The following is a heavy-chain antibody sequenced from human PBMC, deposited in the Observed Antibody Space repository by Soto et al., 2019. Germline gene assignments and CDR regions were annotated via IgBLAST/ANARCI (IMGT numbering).Heavy chain of an antibody. V-gene: IGHV1-8*01. CDR1: GYTFTSYD. J-gene: IGHJ4*02. CDR3: AKGGGYCTNGVCRLDY. Sequence: QVQLVQSGAEVKKPGASVKVSCKASGYTFTSYDSNWVRQATGQGLEWMGWMNPNSGNTGYAQKFQGRVTMTRNTSISTAYMELSSLRSEDTAVYYCAKGGGYCTNGVCRLDYWGQGTLVTVSS. D-gene: IGHD2-8*01. CDR2: MNPNSGNT.